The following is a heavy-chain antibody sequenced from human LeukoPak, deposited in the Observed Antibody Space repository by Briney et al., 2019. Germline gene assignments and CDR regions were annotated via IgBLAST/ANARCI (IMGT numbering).Heavy chain of an antibody. CDR3: ARVIRAAPGKGYFDY. CDR1: GFIFSTYA. V-gene: IGHV3-23*01. Sequence: PGGSLRLSCATSGFIFSTYALSWVRQAPGKGLEWASSISGSGGSTYHADSVKGRFTIPRDSSKNTLYLQMSSLRAEDTAIYYCARVIRAAPGKGYFDYWGQGTLVTVSS. J-gene: IGHJ4*02. D-gene: IGHD4-23*01. CDR2: ISGSGGST.